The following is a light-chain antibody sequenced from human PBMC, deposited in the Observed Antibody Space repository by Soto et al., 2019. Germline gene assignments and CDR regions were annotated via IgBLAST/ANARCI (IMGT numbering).Light chain of an antibody. CDR3: CSYAGATTYV. J-gene: IGLJ1*01. Sequence: QSVLTQPASVSGSPGQSITISCSGTSSNIGGYNVVSWYQQHPGTAPKVIVYEGIKRPSGVSDRFSGSTSGSTASLTISGLQAEDEAEYYCCSYAGATTYVFGSGTKVTVL. V-gene: IGLV2-23*01. CDR1: SSNIGGYNV. CDR2: EGI.